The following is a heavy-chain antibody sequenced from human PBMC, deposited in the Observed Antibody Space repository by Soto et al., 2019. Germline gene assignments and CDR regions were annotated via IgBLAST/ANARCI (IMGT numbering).Heavy chain of an antibody. Sequence: GESLKISCEASGYSFTFYWIAWVRQLPGKGLEWMGIIYPDDSDTRYSPSFQGQVAISADESITTAFLQWSSLKVSDTGVYYCARHQGEQSAFDIWGQGTMVTVSS. CDR1: GYSFTFYW. V-gene: IGHV5-51*01. D-gene: IGHD3-16*01. CDR3: ARHQGEQSAFDI. J-gene: IGHJ3*02. CDR2: IYPDDSDT.